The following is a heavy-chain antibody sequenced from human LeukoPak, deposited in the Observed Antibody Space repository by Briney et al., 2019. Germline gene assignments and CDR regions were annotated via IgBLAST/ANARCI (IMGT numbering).Heavy chain of an antibody. V-gene: IGHV1-46*01. CDR2: ITPSGT. D-gene: IGHD5-18*01. Sequence: ASVKVSCKASGYTFTSTYMHWVRQAPGQGLEWMGIITPSGTSYAQKFQGRVTMTRDMSTSTVYMELSSLRSEDTAVYYYAREDVDTDYALDIWGQGTMVTVSS. J-gene: IGHJ3*02. CDR1: GYTFTSTY. CDR3: AREDVDTDYALDI.